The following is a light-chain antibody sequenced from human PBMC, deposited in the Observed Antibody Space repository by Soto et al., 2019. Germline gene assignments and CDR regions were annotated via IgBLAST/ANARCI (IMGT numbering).Light chain of an antibody. J-gene: IGKJ1*01. CDR3: LLDFRYFWA. CDR1: QAIRTA. CDR2: AAS. Sequence: AIQLTQSPSSLYASVGDRVTITCRASQAIRTALGWYQRKPGKVPKLLIYAASILQSGVPSRFSGSGSGTDFTLTISSLQPEDFATYYCLLDFRYFWAFGQGTKVDIK. V-gene: IGKV1-6*01.